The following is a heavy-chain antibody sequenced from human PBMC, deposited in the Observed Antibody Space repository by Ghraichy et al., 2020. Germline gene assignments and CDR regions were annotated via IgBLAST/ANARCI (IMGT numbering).Heavy chain of an antibody. V-gene: IGHV4-4*02. CDR2: IHRNGST. CDR1: GASISSSNNW. D-gene: IGHD4-17*01. Sequence: SETLSLTCAVSGASISSSNNWWSWVRQPPGKGLEWIGEIHRNGSTNYSPSLKSRVTISVDKSNNHFSLKLSSVTAADTAVYYCAGGWGDYAYWGQGTLVTVSS. CDR3: AGGWGDYAY. J-gene: IGHJ4*02.